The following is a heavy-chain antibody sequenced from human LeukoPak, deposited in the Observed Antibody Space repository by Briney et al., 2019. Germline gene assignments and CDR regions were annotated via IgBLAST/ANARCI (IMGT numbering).Heavy chain of an antibody. CDR1: GGSISSYY. V-gene: IGHV4-4*07. J-gene: IGHJ1*01. Sequence: SETLSLTCTVSGGSISSYYWSWIRQPAGKGLEWIGRIYTSGSTNYNSSLKSRVTMSVDTSKNQFSLKLSSVTAADTAVYYCARESDGYNAEYFQHWGQGTLVTVSS. CDR2: IYTSGST. CDR3: ARESDGYNAEYFQH. D-gene: IGHD5-24*01.